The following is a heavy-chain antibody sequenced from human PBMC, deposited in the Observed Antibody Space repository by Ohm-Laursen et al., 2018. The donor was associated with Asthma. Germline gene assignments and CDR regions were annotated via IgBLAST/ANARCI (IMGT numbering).Heavy chain of an antibody. CDR3: ARVGDYGDYNGYYGMDV. CDR1: GYTFTSYA. Sequence: GASVKVSCKASGYTFTSYAMHWVRQAPGQRLEWMGWINAGNGNTKYSQKFQGRVTITRDTSASTAYMELSSLRSEDTAVYYCARVGDYGDYNGYYGMDVWGQGTTVTVSS. J-gene: IGHJ6*02. CDR2: INAGNGNT. D-gene: IGHD4-17*01. V-gene: IGHV1-3*01.